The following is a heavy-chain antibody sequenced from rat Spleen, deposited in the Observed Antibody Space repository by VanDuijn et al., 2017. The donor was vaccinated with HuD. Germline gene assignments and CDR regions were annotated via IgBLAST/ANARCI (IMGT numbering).Heavy chain of an antibody. V-gene: IGHV5-22*01. CDR2: ISYEGNTA. CDR1: GFTFSDYY. D-gene: IGHD5-1*01. J-gene: IGHJ2*01. CDR3: ARHGLGEDY. Sequence: EVQLVESGGVLVQPGRSMKLSCAASGFTFSDYYMAWVRQAPKKGLEWVASISYEGNTAFYGDSMKGRFTISRDNAKSTLYLQMDSLRSEDTATYYCARHGLGEDYWGQGVMVTVSS.